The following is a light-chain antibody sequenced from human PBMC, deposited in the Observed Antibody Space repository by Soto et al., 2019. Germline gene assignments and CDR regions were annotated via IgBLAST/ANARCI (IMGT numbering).Light chain of an antibody. V-gene: IGLV1-44*01. J-gene: IGLJ2*01. CDR3: GAWDDSLRRPI. Sequence: QSVLTQPPSESGTPGQTVTISCSGSSSNIGNNAVNWYQQLPGTAPKLLITRNNQRPSGVPDRFSGSKSGTSGFLAISGLQSEDEADYYCGAWDDSLRRPIFGGGTKVTVL. CDR2: RNN. CDR1: SSNIGNNA.